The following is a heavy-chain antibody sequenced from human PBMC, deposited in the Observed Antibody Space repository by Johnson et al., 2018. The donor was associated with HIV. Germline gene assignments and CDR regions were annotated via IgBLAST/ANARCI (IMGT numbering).Heavy chain of an antibody. Sequence: EVHLVESGGGLVQPGGSLRLSCAASGFSFDSHAINWVRQAPGKGLEWVSVMYSDGRTFYADSVKGRFTISRDNSKNTLYLQMNSLRAEDTAVYYCAREDGSGWSNRGDDAFDIWGQGTMVTVSS. CDR1: GFSFDSHA. V-gene: IGHV3-66*01. D-gene: IGHD6-19*01. J-gene: IGHJ3*02. CDR3: AREDGSGWSNRGDDAFDI. CDR2: MYSDGRT.